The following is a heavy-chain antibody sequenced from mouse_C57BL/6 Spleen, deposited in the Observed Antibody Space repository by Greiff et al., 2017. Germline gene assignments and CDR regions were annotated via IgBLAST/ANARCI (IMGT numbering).Heavy chain of an antibody. J-gene: IGHJ2*01. CDR2: IYPGDGDT. CDR1: GYAFSSSW. CDR3: ARRGYQVAGGYFDY. D-gene: IGHD1-1*01. Sequence: QVQLKQSGPELVKPGASVKISCKASGYAFSSSWMNWVKQRPGKGLEWIGRIYPGDGDTNYNGKFKGKATLTADKSSSTAYMQLSSLTSEDSAVYFCARRGYQVAGGYFDYWGKGTTLTVSS. V-gene: IGHV1-82*01.